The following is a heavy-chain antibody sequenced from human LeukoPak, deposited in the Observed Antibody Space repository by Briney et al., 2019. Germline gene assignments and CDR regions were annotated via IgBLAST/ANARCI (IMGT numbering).Heavy chain of an antibody. CDR2: INPNSGGT. CDR1: GYTFTGYY. Sequence: VASVKVSCKASGYTFTGYYMHWVRQAPGQGLEWMGRINPNSGGTNYAQKFQGRVTMTRDTSISTAYVELSRLRSDDTAVYYCARDDFWSGYKNLNWFDPWGQGTLVTVSS. V-gene: IGHV1-2*06. J-gene: IGHJ5*02. D-gene: IGHD3-3*01. CDR3: ARDDFWSGYKNLNWFDP.